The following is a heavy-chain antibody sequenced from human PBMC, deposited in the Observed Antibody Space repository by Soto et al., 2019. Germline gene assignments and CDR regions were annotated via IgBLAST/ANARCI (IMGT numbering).Heavy chain of an antibody. J-gene: IGHJ6*03. V-gene: IGHV4-39*01. CDR3: ATSPRYYYYYYMDV. CDR1: GGSISSSSYY. Sequence: PSETLSLTCTVSGGSISSSSYYWGRIRQPPGKGLEWIGSIYYSGSTYYNPSLKSRVTISVDTSKNQFSLKLSSVTAADTAVYYCATSPRYYYYYYMDVWGKGTTVTVSS. CDR2: IYYSGST.